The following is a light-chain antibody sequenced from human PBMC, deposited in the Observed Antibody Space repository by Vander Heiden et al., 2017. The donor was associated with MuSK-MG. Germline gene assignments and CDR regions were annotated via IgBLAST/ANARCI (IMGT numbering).Light chain of an antibody. J-gene: IGKJ2*01. CDR2: GAS. CDR3: QQYGSSKYT. Sequence: EIVLTQSPGTLSLSPGERATISCRASQSVSSSYLAWYQQKPGQAPRLLIYGASSRATGIPDRFSGSGSGTDFTLTISRLEPEDFAVYYCQQYGSSKYTFGKGTKLKIK. V-gene: IGKV3-20*01. CDR1: QSVSSSY.